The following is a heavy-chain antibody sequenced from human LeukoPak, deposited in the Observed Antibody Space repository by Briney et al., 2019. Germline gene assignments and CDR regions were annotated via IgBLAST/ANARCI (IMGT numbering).Heavy chain of an antibody. CDR1: GVSIGSGDSF. CDR2: ISYSGSA. V-gene: IGHV4-31*03. CDR3: ARVYFGGLDN. D-gene: IGHD3-10*01. J-gene: IGHJ4*02. Sequence: SETLSLTCTVSGVSIGSGDSFWSWIRQHPGKGLEWIGYISYSGSAYYTPSLQSRVTISGDTSKNQFSLKLTSVTAADTAVYYCARVYFGGLDNWGQGTLVTVSS.